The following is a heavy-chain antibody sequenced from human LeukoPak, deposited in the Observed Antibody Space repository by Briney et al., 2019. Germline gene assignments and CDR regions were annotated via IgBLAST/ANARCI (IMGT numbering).Heavy chain of an antibody. D-gene: IGHD2-21*01. Sequence: PGGSLRLSCAASGFTFSSYGMHWVRQAPGKGLEGGAFIRYDGSNKYYADSVKGRFTISRDNSKNTLYLQMNSLRAEDTAIYYCANPEMTGVARALDYWGQGTLVTV. CDR1: GFTFSSYG. CDR2: IRYDGSNK. V-gene: IGHV3-30*02. CDR3: ANPEMTGVARALDY. J-gene: IGHJ4*02.